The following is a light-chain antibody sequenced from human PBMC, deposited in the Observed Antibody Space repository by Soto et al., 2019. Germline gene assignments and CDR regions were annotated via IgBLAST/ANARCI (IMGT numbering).Light chain of an antibody. CDR3: CSYAGSFTGV. J-gene: IGLJ3*02. V-gene: IGLV2-11*01. CDR2: DAS. Sequence: QSALTQPRSVSGSPGQSVTISCTGTTGDVGAYNFVSWYQLHPGKAPKLIIYDASKRPSGVPDRFSASKSGNTASLTISGLQAEDEADYYCCSYAGSFTGVFGGGTKVTVL. CDR1: TGDVGAYNF.